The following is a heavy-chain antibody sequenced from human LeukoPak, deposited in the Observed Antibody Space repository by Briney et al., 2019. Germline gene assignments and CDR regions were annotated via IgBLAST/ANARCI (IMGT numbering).Heavy chain of an antibody. D-gene: IGHD6-13*01. CDR2: LYPGDSDT. CDR3: ARRTAAAGAYYMDV. J-gene: IGHJ6*03. Sequence: GESLKISCKGSGYSFTNYWIAWVRRMPGKGLEWMGILYPGDSDTRYSPSFQGQVTNSADKSTSTAYLQWSSLKAADSAMYYCARRTAAAGAYYMDVWGKGTTVTVSS. V-gene: IGHV5-51*01. CDR1: GYSFTNYW.